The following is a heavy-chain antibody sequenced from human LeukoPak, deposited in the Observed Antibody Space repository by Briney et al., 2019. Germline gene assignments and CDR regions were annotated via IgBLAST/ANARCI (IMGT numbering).Heavy chain of an antibody. Sequence: GGSLRLSCAASGFTFSSSWMSWVRQAPGKGLEWVGNVKQDGSERNYVDSVKGRFTISRDSAKKSLYLQMNSLRAEDTAVYYCARDWGAYYHFFDYWGQGTLVTVSS. CDR3: ARDWGAYYHFFDY. CDR1: GFTFSSSW. J-gene: IGHJ4*02. D-gene: IGHD3-22*01. CDR2: VKQDGSER. V-gene: IGHV3-7*01.